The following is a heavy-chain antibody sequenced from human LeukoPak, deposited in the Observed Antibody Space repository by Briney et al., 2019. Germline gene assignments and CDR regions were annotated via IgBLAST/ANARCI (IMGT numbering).Heavy chain of an antibody. V-gene: IGHV4-59*01. D-gene: IGHD4-17*01. Sequence: SETLSLTCTVSGGSITSYYWSWIRQAPGKGLEWIGYIYYSGSTNYNPSLKSRVTILVDTSKNQFSLKLSSVTAADTAVYYCVRNGDYVGFDYWGQGTLVTVSS. CDR1: GGSITSYY. CDR2: IYYSGST. J-gene: IGHJ4*02. CDR3: VRNGDYVGFDY.